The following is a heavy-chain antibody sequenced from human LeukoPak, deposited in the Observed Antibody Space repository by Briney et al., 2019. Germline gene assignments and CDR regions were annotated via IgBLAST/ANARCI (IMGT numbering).Heavy chain of an antibody. V-gene: IGHV4-31*03. CDR3: ARATLRGDPFDF. J-gene: IGHJ4*02. CDR2: IFTSGNT. D-gene: IGHD2-21*02. Sequence: PSETLSLTCTVSGDSISSGGYYWTWIRQRPGKGLEWIGNIFTSGNTYYNPSLKGRIFTSVDTSKSQFSLRLTSVTAADTAVYYCARATLRGDPFDFWGQGLQVTVSS. CDR1: GDSISSGGYY.